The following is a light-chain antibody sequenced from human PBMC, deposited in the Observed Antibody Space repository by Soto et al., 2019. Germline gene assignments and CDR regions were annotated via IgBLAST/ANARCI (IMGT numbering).Light chain of an antibody. V-gene: IGKV3-20*01. J-gene: IGKJ2*01. CDR2: GAS. CDR1: QTVSSTY. CDR3: QQFGTSPYT. Sequence: EIVLTQSPGTLSLSPGEGATLSCRASQTVSSTYLAWYQQKPGRAPSLLIHGASTRAAGIPDRFSASGSGTHFTLTINRLDPEDFAVYFCQQFGTSPYTFGQGTTVEIK.